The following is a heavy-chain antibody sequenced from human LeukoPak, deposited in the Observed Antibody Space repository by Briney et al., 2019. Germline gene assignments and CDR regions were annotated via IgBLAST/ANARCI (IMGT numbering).Heavy chain of an antibody. J-gene: IGHJ6*02. V-gene: IGHV4-34*10. CDR1: GVSFSGYY. CDR2: INHSGLT. CDR3: ARLPYYYDSSGFSGYYYGMDV. D-gene: IGHD3-22*01. Sequence: SETLSLTCAVYGVSFSGYYWSWSRQPPGKAWGWVGDINHSGLTNYNPSLKSRINISLDKLKHHFSLRLSSVTAADTAVYYCARLPYYYDSSGFSGYYYGMDVWGQGTTVTVSS.